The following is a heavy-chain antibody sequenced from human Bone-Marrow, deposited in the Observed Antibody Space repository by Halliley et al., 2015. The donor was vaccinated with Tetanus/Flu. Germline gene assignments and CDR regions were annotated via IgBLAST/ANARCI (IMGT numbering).Heavy chain of an antibody. CDR2: IYYSGST. CDR3: ARVFFTSSCYIDY. CDR1: GGSVSRGTYF. Sequence: LSLTCTVSGGSVSRGTYFWSWIRQPPGKGLEWSGGIYYSGSTIHNPSHKSRLTISLDTSRNQFSLRPSSVTAADTAVYYCARVFFTSSCYIDYWGHGTLVTVSS. D-gene: IGHD3-16*02. V-gene: IGHV4-61*01. J-gene: IGHJ4*01.